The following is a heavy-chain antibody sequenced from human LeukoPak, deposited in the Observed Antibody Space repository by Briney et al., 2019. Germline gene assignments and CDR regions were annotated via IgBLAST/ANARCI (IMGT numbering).Heavy chain of an antibody. D-gene: IGHD3-10*01. CDR3: ARDSAWFGEFTLDY. Sequence: SETLSLTCTVSGNSISSGDNYWSWIRQPAGKGLEWIGRIYTSGSTNYNPSLKSRVTMSVDTSKNQFSLKLSSVTAADTAVYYCARDSAWFGEFTLDYWGQGTLVTVSS. J-gene: IGHJ4*02. V-gene: IGHV4-61*02. CDR1: GNSISSGDNY. CDR2: IYTSGST.